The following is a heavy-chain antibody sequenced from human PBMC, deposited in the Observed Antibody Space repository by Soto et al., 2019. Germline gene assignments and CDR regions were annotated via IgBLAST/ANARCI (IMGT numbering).Heavy chain of an antibody. CDR3: AKDPAPVVVAATTY. V-gene: IGHV3-23*01. D-gene: IGHD2-15*01. CDR1: GFTFSSYA. CDR2: ISGSGGST. Sequence: GGSLRLSCAASGFTFSSYAMSWVRQAPGKGLEWVSAISGSGGSTYYADSVKGRFTISRDNSKNTLHLQMNSLRAEDTAVYYCAKDPAPVVVAATTYWGQGTLVTVSS. J-gene: IGHJ4*02.